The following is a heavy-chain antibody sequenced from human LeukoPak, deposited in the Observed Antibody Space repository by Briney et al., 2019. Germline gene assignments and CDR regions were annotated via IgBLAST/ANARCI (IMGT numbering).Heavy chain of an antibody. CDR2: IIPIFGTA. Sequence: SVKVSCKASGGTFSSYAISWVRQAPGQGLEWMGGIIPIFGTANYAQKFQGRVTITADESTSTAYMELSSLRSEDTAVYYCARVGGAQQLWSGPADYWGQGTLVTVSS. CDR1: GGTFSSYA. CDR3: ARVGGAQQLWSGPADY. J-gene: IGHJ4*02. V-gene: IGHV1-69*01. D-gene: IGHD5-18*01.